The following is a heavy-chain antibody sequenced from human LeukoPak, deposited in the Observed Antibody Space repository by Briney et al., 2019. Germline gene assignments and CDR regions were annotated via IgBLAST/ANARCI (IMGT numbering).Heavy chain of an antibody. J-gene: IGHJ5*02. CDR2: MNPNSGNT. D-gene: IGHD6-13*01. CDR3: AGGRRSLAAAGRKNWFDP. V-gene: IGHV1-8*01. Sequence: ASVKVSCKASGYTFTSYDINWVRQATGQGLEWMGWMNPNSGNTGYAQKFQGRVTMTRNTSISTAYMELSSLRSEDTAVYYCAGGRRSLAAAGRKNWFDPWGQGTLVTVSS. CDR1: GYTFTSYD.